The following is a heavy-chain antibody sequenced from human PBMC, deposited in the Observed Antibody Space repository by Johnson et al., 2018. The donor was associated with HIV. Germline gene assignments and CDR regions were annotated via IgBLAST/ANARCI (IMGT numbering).Heavy chain of an antibody. CDR1: GFTVSSNY. V-gene: IGHV3-66*02. Sequence: EVQLVESGGGVVPPGRSLRLSCAAYGFTVSSNYMSWVRQAPGKGLEWVSVIYSGGSTYYADSVKGRFTISRDNSKNTLYLQMGSLRAEDMAVYYCARDEPTDDAFDIWGQGKMVIVSA. CDR3: ARDEPTDDAFDI. J-gene: IGHJ3*02. CDR2: IYSGGST.